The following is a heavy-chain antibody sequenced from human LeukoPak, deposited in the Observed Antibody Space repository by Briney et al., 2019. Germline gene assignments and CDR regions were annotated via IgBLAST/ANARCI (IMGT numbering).Heavy chain of an antibody. CDR2: ISAYNGNT. V-gene: IGHV1-18*01. CDR3: ARDRTYDFWSSQPSRSAWDR. CDR1: GYTFTSYG. D-gene: IGHD3-3*01. J-gene: IGHJ4*02. Sequence: ASVKVSCKASGYTFTSYGISWVRQAPGQGLEWMGWISAYNGNTNYAQKLQGRVTMTTDTSTSTAYMELRSLRSDDTAVYYCARDRTYDFWSSQPSRSAWDRWGQGTLVTVSS.